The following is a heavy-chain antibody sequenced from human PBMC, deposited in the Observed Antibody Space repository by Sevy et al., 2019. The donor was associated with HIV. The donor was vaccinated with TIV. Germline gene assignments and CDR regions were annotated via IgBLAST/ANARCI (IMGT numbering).Heavy chain of an antibody. Sequence: GGSLRLSCAASGLTFSSYSMNWIRQAPGMGLEWVSDISSSSSTIYYADSVKGRFTISRDNAKSSLYLQMNSLRAEDTAVYYCARDSDYYDSSGYFGMDVWGQRTTVTVSS. CDR1: GLTFSSYS. CDR2: ISSSSSTI. J-gene: IGHJ6*02. V-gene: IGHV3-48*01. D-gene: IGHD3-22*01. CDR3: ARDSDYYDSSGYFGMDV.